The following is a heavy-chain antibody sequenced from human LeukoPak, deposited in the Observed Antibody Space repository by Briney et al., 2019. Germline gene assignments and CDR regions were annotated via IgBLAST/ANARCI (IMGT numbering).Heavy chain of an antibody. V-gene: IGHV1-8*01. J-gene: IGHJ1*01. CDR2: INPDSGNA. Sequence: ASVKVSCKSSGYTFTSYDINWWGQAPGPRLEWMGWINPDSGNAGYGQKFQGRLHMTRHASISTAYMELSSLRSEDTAFYYCTRGPDAYSQYWGRGTLVTVSS. CDR1: GYTFTSYD. CDR3: TRGPDAYSQY.